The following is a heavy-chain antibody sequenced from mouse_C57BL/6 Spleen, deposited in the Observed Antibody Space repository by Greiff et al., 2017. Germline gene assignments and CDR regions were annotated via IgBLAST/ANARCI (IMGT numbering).Heavy chain of an antibody. D-gene: IGHD1-1*01. V-gene: IGHV2-9*01. CDR1: GFSLTSYG. CDR2: IWGGGST. J-gene: IGHJ1*03. Sequence: QVQLKESGPGLVAPSQSLSITCTISGFSLTSYGVDWVRQPPGKGLEWLGVIWGGGSTNYNSALMSRLSISKDNSKSQVFLKMNSLQTDDTAMYYCAKRHYYGSSGWYFDVWGTGTTVTVSS. CDR3: AKRHYYGSSGWYFDV.